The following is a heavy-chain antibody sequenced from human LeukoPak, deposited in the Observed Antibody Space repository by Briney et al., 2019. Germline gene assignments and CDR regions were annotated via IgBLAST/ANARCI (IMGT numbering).Heavy chain of an antibody. CDR1: GYTFTGYY. Sequence: ASVKVSCKDSGYTFTGYYMQLVRQAPGQRLEWMGWINPNSDGTSYAQKFQGMMTMIRETAISTAYMELSRLRSVDTAVYYCERASDIVTGYWDYFDYWGQGTLVTVSS. J-gene: IGHJ4*02. V-gene: IGHV1-2*02. CDR2: INPNSDGT. D-gene: IGHD3-9*01. CDR3: ERASDIVTGYWDYFDY.